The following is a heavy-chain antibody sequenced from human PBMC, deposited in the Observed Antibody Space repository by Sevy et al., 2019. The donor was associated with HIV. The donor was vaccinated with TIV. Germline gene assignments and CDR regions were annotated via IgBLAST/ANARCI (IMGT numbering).Heavy chain of an antibody. D-gene: IGHD3-9*01. CDR1: GFTFSSYA. V-gene: IGHV3-30-3*01. J-gene: IGHJ4*02. Sequence: GGSLRLSCAASGFTFSSYAMHWVRQAPGKGLEWVAVISYDGSNKYYADSVKGRFTISRDNSKNTLYLQMNSLRAEDTAVYYCARDPHDTLTGYTFDYWGQGTLVTVSS. CDR3: ARDPHDTLTGYTFDY. CDR2: ISYDGSNK.